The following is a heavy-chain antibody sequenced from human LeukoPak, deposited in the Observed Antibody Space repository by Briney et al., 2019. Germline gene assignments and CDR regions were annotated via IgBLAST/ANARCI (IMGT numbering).Heavy chain of an antibody. V-gene: IGHV4-59*01. D-gene: IGHD2-15*01. J-gene: IGHJ4*02. CDR3: ARDRGGSWGYFDY. Sequence: SETLSLTCTVSGGSISSYYWSWIRQPPGKGLEWIGYIYYSGSTNYNPSLKSRVTISADTSKNQFSLKLSSVTAADTAVYYCARDRGGSWGYFDYWGQGTLVTVSS. CDR2: IYYSGST. CDR1: GGSISSYY.